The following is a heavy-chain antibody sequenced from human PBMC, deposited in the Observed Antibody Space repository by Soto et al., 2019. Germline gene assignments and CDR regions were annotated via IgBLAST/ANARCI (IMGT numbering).Heavy chain of an antibody. CDR3: ARGFTVYAIVDYFDY. J-gene: IGHJ4*02. V-gene: IGHV3-30-3*01. CDR1: GFTFSSYA. D-gene: IGHD2-8*01. Sequence: QVQVVESGGGVVQPGRSLRLSCAASGFTFSSYAMHWVRQAPGKGLEWVAVISYDGSNKYYADSVKGRFTISRDNSKNTLYLQMNSLRAEDTAVYYCARGFTVYAIVDYFDYWGQGTLVTVSS. CDR2: ISYDGSNK.